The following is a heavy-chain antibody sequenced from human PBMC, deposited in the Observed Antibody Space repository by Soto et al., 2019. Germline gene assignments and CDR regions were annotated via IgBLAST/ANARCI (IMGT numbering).Heavy chain of an antibody. J-gene: IGHJ4*01. D-gene: IGHD3-22*01. V-gene: IGHV1-69*14. CDR3: ASIYYDRSSYVIY. CDR1: GGIFSSYV. CDR2: KILITGAA. Sequence: QVQLVQSGAEVKKPGSSVKVSCKASGGIFSSYVISWVRQAPGQGLAWMGGKILITGAANYAQKFQGRVTLTEDKSTSTAYMELSRLKSEDTAVYYCASIYYDRSSYVIYWGHGTLVTVSS.